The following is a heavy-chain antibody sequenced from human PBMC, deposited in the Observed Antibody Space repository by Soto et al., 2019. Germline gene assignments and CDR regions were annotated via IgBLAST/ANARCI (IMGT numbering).Heavy chain of an antibody. Sequence: QVQLVQSGAEVRKPGASVKVSCKASGYTFSSHGIIWVRQAPGQGLEWMGWISGYNGNAKYAQRFQGRVTMTTDTATSTVYMDLRILGSDDSAVYYCAREGSYGWYDCWGQGTLVTVSS. CDR1: GYTFSSHG. D-gene: IGHD2-15*01. V-gene: IGHV1-18*01. CDR2: ISGYNGNA. CDR3: AREGSYGWYDC. J-gene: IGHJ5*01.